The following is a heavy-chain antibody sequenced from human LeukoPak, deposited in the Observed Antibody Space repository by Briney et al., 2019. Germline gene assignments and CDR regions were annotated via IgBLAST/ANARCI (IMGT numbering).Heavy chain of an antibody. V-gene: IGHV1-2*02. CDR1: GYIFTGYY. Sequence: PGASVKVSCKASGYIFTGYYMHWVRQAPGQGLEWVGWVDPLKRATQYAQRFQGRVTMTTDMSITTAFMDLSSLTSDDTAIYYCAKDLPGWESTFHSWGQGTLVIVSS. CDR2: VDPLKRAT. D-gene: IGHD1-26*01. J-gene: IGHJ4*02. CDR3: AKDLPGWESTFHS.